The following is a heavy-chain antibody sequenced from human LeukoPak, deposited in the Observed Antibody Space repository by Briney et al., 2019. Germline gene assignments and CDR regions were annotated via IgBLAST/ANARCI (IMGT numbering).Heavy chain of an antibody. D-gene: IGHD7-27*01. CDR1: GGSISSSSYY. Sequence: SETLSLTCTVSGGSISSSSYYWGWIRQPPGKGLEWIGSIYYSGSTYYDPSLKSRVTISVDTSKNQFSLKLSSVTAADTAVYYCARSLTGLWDYWGQGTLVTVSS. V-gene: IGHV4-39*01. CDR3: ARSLTGLWDY. J-gene: IGHJ4*02. CDR2: IYYSGST.